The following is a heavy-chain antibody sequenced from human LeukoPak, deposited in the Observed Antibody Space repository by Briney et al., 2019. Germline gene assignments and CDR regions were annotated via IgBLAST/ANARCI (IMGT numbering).Heavy chain of an antibody. CDR2: ISYDGSNK. V-gene: IGHV3-30*18. CDR3: AKGRKGVPAVFDY. D-gene: IGHD2-2*01. CDR1: GFTFSSYG. Sequence: PGGSLRLSCAASGFTFSSYGMHWVRQAPGKGLEWVAVISYDGSNKYYADSVKGRFTISRDNSKNTLYLQMNSLGAEDTAVYYCAKGRKGVPAVFDYWGQGTLVTVSS. J-gene: IGHJ4*02.